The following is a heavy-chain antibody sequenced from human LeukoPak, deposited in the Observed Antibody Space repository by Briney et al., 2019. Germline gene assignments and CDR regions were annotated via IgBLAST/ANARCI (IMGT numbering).Heavy chain of an antibody. CDR1: GYTFSDEY. CDR2: INTKSDDT. D-gene: IGHD5-18*01. CDR3: ARDGDSPMVDFDY. V-gene: IGHV1-2*02. Sequence: ASVKVSCKASGYTFSDEYMYWVRQAPGQGLEWMGWINTKSDDTRYAQKFQGRVTMTRDTSIGTIFMELSGLRSDDTGVYYCARDGDSPMVDFDYWGQGTLVTVSS. J-gene: IGHJ4*02.